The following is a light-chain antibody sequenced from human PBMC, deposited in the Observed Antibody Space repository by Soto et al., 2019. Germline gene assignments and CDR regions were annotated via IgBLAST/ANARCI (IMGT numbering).Light chain of an antibody. J-gene: IGLJ1*01. Sequence: QSVLTQPPSVSGAPGQRVTISCTGSSSIIGAGYDVHWYLQLPGTAPKLLIYGNTNRPSGVPDRFSGSKSGSSASLAITGLQAEDEADYYCQSHDSSLHASVFGTGTKLTVL. CDR1: SSIIGAGYD. CDR2: GNT. V-gene: IGLV1-40*01. CDR3: QSHDSSLHASV.